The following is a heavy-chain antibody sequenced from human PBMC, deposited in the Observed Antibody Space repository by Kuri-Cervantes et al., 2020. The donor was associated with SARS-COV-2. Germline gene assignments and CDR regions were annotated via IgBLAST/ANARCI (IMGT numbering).Heavy chain of an antibody. CDR3: ASYSSSWYPGL. CDR2: IYYSGST. CDR1: GGSISSYY. D-gene: IGHD6-13*01. Sequence: ESLKISCTVSGGSISSYYWSWIRQPPGKGLEWIGTIYYSGSTDYNPSLKSRVTISVGTSKNQFSLKLSSVTAADTAVYYCASYSSSWYPGLWGRGTLVTVSS. J-gene: IGHJ2*01. V-gene: IGHV4-59*04.